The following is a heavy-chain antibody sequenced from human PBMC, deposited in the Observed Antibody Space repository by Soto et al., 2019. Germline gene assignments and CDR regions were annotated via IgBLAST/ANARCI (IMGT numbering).Heavy chain of an antibody. J-gene: IGHJ6*03. CDR2: INHSGST. Sequence: SETLSLTCAVYGGSFSGYYWSWIRQPPGKGLEWIGEINHSGSTNYNPSLKSRVTISVDTSKNQFSLKLSSVTAADTAVYYCARGRLGADYYYYYYMDVWGKGTTVTVSS. D-gene: IGHD3-16*01. CDR3: ARGRLGADYYYYYYMDV. V-gene: IGHV4-34*01. CDR1: GGSFSGYY.